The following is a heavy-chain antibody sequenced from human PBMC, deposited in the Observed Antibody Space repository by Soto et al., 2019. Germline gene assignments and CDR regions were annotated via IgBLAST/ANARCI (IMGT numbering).Heavy chain of an antibody. CDR1: GDSVSSNSAA. D-gene: IGHD2-2*01. CDR2: TYYRSKWYN. J-gene: IGHJ5*02. V-gene: IGHV6-1*01. CDR3: ARDEDEYLGLNH. Sequence: SQTLSLTCAISGDSVSSNSAAWNWIRQSPSKGLEWLGRTYYRSKWYNDYTSSVKSRISINPDTSKNQFSLQLRSVTPEDTAVYYCARDEDEYLGLNHWGQGIPVTVSS.